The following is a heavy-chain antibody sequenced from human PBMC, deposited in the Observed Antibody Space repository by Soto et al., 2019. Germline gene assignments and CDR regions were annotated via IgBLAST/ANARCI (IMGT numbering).Heavy chain of an antibody. CDR3: ARAPMTTTNWFDP. J-gene: IGHJ5*02. CDR1: GGSISSGVYY. V-gene: IGHV4-31*03. Sequence: PSETLSLTCTVSGGSISSGVYYWSWIRQHPGKGLEWIGYIYYSGSTYYNPSLKSRVTISVDTSKNQFSLKLSSVTAADTAVYYCARAPMTTTNWFDPWGQGTLVTVSS. D-gene: IGHD4-17*01. CDR2: IYYSGST.